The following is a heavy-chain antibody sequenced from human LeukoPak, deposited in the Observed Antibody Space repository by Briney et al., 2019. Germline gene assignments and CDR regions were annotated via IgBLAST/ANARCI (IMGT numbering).Heavy chain of an antibody. CDR3: ARAMSTFGGVRIYFDS. Sequence: PGGSLRLSCAASGFTFSVHNMNWVRQAPGKGLEWISFVSIRSGTIYYADSVNGRFRISRDNAKSSLDLEMNSLRAEDTAVYYCARAMSTFGGVRIYFDSWGQGTLVTVSS. D-gene: IGHD3-16*01. V-gene: IGHV3-48*04. CDR1: GFTFSVHN. J-gene: IGHJ4*02. CDR2: VSIRSGTI.